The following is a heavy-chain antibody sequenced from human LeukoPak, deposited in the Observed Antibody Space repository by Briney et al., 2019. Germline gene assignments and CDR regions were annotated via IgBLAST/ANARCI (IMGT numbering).Heavy chain of an antibody. CDR3: AGGYYDILTGWEGAFDI. CDR2: IDPSDSYT. V-gene: IGHV5-10-1*01. J-gene: IGHJ3*02. D-gene: IGHD3-9*01. Sequence: GESLRISCKGSGYSFTSYWISWVRQMRGKGLEWMGRIDPSDSYTNYSPSFQGHVTISADKSISTAYLQWSSLKASDTAMYYCAGGYYDILTGWEGAFDIWGQGTMVTVSS. CDR1: GYSFTSYW.